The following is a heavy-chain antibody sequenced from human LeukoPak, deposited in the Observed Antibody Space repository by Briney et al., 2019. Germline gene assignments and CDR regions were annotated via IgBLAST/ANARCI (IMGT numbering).Heavy chain of an antibody. Sequence: ASVKVSCKASGYTLTDYAKNWVRQAPGQGLEWMGWINTNTGIPTSAQGFTGRFVFSLDTSVSTAYLQISSLKAEDTAVYYCARDGDDYGDLRLDYWGQGTLVTVSS. CDR3: ARDGDDYGDLRLDY. D-gene: IGHD4-17*01. V-gene: IGHV7-4-1*02. CDR1: GYTLTDYA. J-gene: IGHJ4*02. CDR2: INTNTGIP.